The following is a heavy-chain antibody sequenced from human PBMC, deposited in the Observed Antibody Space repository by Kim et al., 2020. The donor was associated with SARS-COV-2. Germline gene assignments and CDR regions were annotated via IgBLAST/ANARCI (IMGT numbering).Heavy chain of an antibody. CDR2: INHSGST. Sequence: SETLSLTCAVYGGSFSGYYWSWIRQPPGKGLEWIGEINHSGSTNYNPSLKSRVTISVDTSKNQFSLKLSSVTAADTAVYYCARGGGYSYGWYYWGQGTLVTVSS. D-gene: IGHD5-18*01. CDR1: GGSFSGYY. V-gene: IGHV4-34*01. CDR3: ARGGGYSYGWYY. J-gene: IGHJ4*02.